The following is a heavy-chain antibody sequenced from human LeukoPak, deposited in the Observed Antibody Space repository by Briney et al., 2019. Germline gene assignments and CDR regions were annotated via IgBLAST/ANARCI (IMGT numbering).Heavy chain of an antibody. CDR1: GGTSSSYA. J-gene: IGHJ6*03. CDR2: IIPIFGTA. Sequence: SVKVSCKASGGTSSSYAISWVRRAPGQGLEWMGGIIPIFGTANYAQKFQGRATITADESTSTAYMELSSLRSEDTAVYYCARWRASGGYYYYYYMDVWGKGTTVTVSS. V-gene: IGHV1-69*13. D-gene: IGHD3-10*01. CDR3: ARWRASGGYYYYYYMDV.